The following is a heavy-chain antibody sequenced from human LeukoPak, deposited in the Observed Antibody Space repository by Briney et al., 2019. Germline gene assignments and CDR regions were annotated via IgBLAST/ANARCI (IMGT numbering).Heavy chain of an antibody. CDR3: ARVTGYRIEDYFDY. CDR2: IYYSGST. D-gene: IGHD6-13*01. V-gene: IGHV4-61*05. J-gene: IGHJ4*02. Sequence: SETLSLTCTVSGGSISSSSYNWAWVRQPPGKGLEWIGYIYYSGSTNYNPSLKSRVTISVETSKNEFSLKLRSVTAADTAVYYCARVTGYRIEDYFDYWGQGTLVTVSS. CDR1: GGSISSSSYN.